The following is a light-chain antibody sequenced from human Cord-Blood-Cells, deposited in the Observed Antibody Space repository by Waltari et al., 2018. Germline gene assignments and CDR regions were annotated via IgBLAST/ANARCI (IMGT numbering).Light chain of an antibody. CDR1: QSISSY. V-gene: IGKV1-39*01. Sequence: DIQMTQSPSSLSASVGDRVTITCRASQSISSYLNWYQQKPGKAPKLLIYAASSLQSGVPSRFSGSGSGTDFTLTISSLQPEDSVTYYCQQSYSTPMYTFGQGTKLEIK. CDR3: QQSYSTPMYT. CDR2: AAS. J-gene: IGKJ2*01.